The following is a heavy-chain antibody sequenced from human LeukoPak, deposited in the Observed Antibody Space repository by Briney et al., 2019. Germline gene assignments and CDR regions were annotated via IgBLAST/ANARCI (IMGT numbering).Heavy chain of an antibody. V-gene: IGHV1-46*01. Sequence: ASVKVSCKASGYTFTSYYMYWVRQAPGKGLEGMGIINPSGGSTSYAQKFQGRVTMTRGTSTSTVYMELSSLHSEDTPVYYCARDQGVYSNYATDYWGQGTLVTVSS. CDR3: ARDQGVYSNYATDY. CDR1: GYTFTSYY. J-gene: IGHJ4*02. CDR2: INPSGGST. D-gene: IGHD4-11*01.